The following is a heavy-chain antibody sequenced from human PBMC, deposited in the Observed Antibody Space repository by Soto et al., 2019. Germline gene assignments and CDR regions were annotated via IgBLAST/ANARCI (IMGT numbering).Heavy chain of an antibody. V-gene: IGHV4-59*01. CDR3: ARNGYNWNDYPDY. J-gene: IGHJ4*02. Sequence: PSETLSLTCTVSGGSISSFYWGWIRQPPGKGLEWIGYIYYSGSTNYNPSLKGRVTISMDTSKNQFSLKLNSVAAADTAMYYCARNGYNWNDYPDYWGQGTLVTVSS. CDR2: IYYSGST. CDR1: GGSISSFY. D-gene: IGHD1-20*01.